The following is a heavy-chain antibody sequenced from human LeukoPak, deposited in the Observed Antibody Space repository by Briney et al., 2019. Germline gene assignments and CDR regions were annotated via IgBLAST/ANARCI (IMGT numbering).Heavy chain of an antibody. Sequence: GGSLRLSCAASGFTFDDYAMHWVRQAPGKGLEWVSLISWDGGSTYYADSVKGRFTISRDNAKNSLYLQMNSLRAEDTAVYYCARSPYSSSSWYYYYYMDVWGKGTTVTVSS. J-gene: IGHJ6*03. V-gene: IGHV3-43D*03. CDR1: GFTFDDYA. D-gene: IGHD6-6*01. CDR2: ISWDGGST. CDR3: ARSPYSSSSWYYYYYMDV.